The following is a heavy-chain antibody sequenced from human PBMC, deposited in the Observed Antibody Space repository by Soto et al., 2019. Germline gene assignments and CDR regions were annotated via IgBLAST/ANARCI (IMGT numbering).Heavy chain of an antibody. J-gene: IGHJ5*02. CDR1: GFTFSSYA. D-gene: IGHD3-10*01. CDR2: ISGSGGIT. CDR3: ARSAMVRGGGGFDP. Sequence: EVQLLESGGGLVQPGGSLRLSCAASGFTFSSYAMSWVRQAPGKGLEWVSDISGSGGITYYADSVKGRFTISRDNSKNTLYLQMNSLRAEDTAVYYCARSAMVRGGGGFDPWGQGTLVTVSS. V-gene: IGHV3-23*01.